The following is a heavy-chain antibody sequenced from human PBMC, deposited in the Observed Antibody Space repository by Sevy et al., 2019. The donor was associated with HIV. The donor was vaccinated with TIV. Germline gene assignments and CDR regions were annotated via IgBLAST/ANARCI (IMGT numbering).Heavy chain of an antibody. V-gene: IGHV4-4*07. Sequence: SETLSLTCTVSGDSMSGYYWSWIRQPAGKGLEWIGRIYTSGSTYYNPSLKSRVTLSIDTSKNQFSLRLSSVTAADTDVYFCVHSRSHQPVHYYYYMDVWGKWTSVTVSS. CDR1: GDSMSGYY. D-gene: IGHD3-22*01. CDR3: VHSRSHQPVHYYYYMDV. CDR2: IYTSGST. J-gene: IGHJ6*03.